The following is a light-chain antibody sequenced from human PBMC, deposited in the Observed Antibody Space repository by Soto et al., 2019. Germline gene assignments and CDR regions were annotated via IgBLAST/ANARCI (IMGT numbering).Light chain of an antibody. CDR3: QQYNSYS. J-gene: IGKJ5*01. V-gene: IGKV1-5*03. CDR2: KAS. Sequence: DIQMTQSPSTLSASVGDRVNITCRASQSISSWLAWYQQKPGKAPKLLIYKASSLESGVPSRFSGSGSGTEFTLTISSLQPDDFATYYCQQYNSYSFGQGTRLEIK. CDR1: QSISSW.